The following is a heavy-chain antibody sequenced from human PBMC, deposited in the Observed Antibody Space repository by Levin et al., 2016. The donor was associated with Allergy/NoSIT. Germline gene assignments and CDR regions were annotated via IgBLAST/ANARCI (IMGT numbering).Heavy chain of an antibody. CDR2: ISGSGGST. Sequence: VRQAPGNGLEWVSDISGSGGSTYYADSVKGRFTISRDNSKNTLYLQMNSLRADDTAVYYCANTDLWFGGRDAFDIWGQGTMVTVSS. V-gene: IGHV3-23*01. J-gene: IGHJ3*02. D-gene: IGHD3-10*01. CDR3: ANTDLWFGGRDAFDI.